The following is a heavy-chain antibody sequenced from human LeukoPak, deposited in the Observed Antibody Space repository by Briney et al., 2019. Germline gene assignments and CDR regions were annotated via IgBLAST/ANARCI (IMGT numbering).Heavy chain of an antibody. CDR1: GFTFSSNG. V-gene: IGHV3-30*02. J-gene: IGHJ4*02. CDR2: IQYDGSKK. D-gene: IGHD2-21*02. CDR3: TRHRYGDSGGDFDY. Sequence: GGSLRLSCVASGFTFSSNGMHWVRQAPGKGLEWVTFIQYDGSKKYYADSVKGRFTISRDNAKNTLYLQMNSLKTGDTAVYYCTRHRYGDSGGDFDYWGQGTLVTVSS.